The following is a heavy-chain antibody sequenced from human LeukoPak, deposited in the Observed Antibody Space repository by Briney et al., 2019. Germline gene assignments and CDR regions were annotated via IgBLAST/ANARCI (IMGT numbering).Heavy chain of an antibody. Sequence: SETLSLTCTVSDDSISDYYRGWIRQPPGKGLEWIGYFHNSGTSTFNPSLKRRVTISADTSKNQFSLKLNSLTTADTAVYYCTRGAGWLIDYWGQGILVTVSS. CDR1: DDSISDYY. V-gene: IGHV4-59*01. CDR3: TRGAGWLIDY. CDR2: FHNSGTS. J-gene: IGHJ4*02. D-gene: IGHD3-16*01.